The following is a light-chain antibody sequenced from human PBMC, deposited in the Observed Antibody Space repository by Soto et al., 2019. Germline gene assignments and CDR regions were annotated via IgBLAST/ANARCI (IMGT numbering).Light chain of an antibody. J-gene: IGKJ4*01. V-gene: IGKV3-11*01. CDR2: DTS. Sequence: EIGLTQSPATLSLSPGERATLSCRASQSVSRYLAWYQQKPCQAPRLLIHDTSTRATGVPDTFKGSGSGTEFTLTISSLEPEDFAMYYCQQRFSWPPTFGGGTHVEIK. CDR3: QQRFSWPPT. CDR1: QSVSRY.